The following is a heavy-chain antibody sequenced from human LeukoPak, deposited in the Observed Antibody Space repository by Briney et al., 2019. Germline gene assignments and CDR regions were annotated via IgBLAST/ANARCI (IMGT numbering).Heavy chain of an antibody. V-gene: IGHV4-59*01. CDR3: ARGNWYLDY. CDR1: GGSISSYY. J-gene: IGHJ4*02. CDR2: IYYSGST. D-gene: IGHD1-1*01. Sequence: SETLSLTCTVSGGSISSYYWSWIRQPPRKGLEWIGYIYYSGSTNYNPSLKSRVTISVDTSKNQFSLKVSSVTAADTAVYYCARGNWYLDYWGQGTLVTVSS.